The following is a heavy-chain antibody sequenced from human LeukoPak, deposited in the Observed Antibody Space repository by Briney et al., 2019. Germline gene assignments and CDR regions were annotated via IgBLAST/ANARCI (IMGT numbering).Heavy chain of an antibody. Sequence: ASVKVSCKASGYTFTIYYMHWVRQAPGQGLEWMGIINPSGGSTSYAQKFQGRVTMTRDMSTSTVYMELSSLRSEDTAVYYCARDPTMVRGVINYYFDYWGQGTLVTVSS. D-gene: IGHD3-10*01. V-gene: IGHV1-46*01. CDR1: GYTFTIYY. CDR2: INPSGGST. J-gene: IGHJ4*02. CDR3: ARDPTMVRGVINYYFDY.